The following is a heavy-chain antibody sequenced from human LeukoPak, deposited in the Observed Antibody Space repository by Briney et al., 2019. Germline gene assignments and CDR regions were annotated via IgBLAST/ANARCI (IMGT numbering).Heavy chain of an antibody. Sequence: GRSLRLSCAASGLPFSSYAMHWVRQAPGQGLEWVALITYDGSNEHYADSVRGRFTISRDNSKNTLYLQVNSLRAEDTAVYYCAKSKFSCIGNNCYSPDYWGQGTLVTVSS. D-gene: IGHD2-15*01. J-gene: IGHJ4*02. V-gene: IGHV3-30*18. CDR1: GLPFSSYA. CDR2: ITYDGSNE. CDR3: AKSKFSCIGNNCYSPDY.